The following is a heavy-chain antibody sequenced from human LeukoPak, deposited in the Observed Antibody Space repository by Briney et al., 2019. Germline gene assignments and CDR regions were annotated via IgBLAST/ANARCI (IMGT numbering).Heavy chain of an antibody. J-gene: IGHJ4*02. CDR3: ASYAGSYYYDSSGYYSFDY. V-gene: IGHV1-69*05. Sequence: GASVKVSCKASGGTFSSYAISWVRQAPGQGLEWMGGIIPIFSTANYAQKFQGRVTITTDESTSTAYMELSSLRSEDTAVYYCASYAGSYYYDSSGYYSFDYWGQGTLVTVSS. CDR2: IIPIFSTA. CDR1: GGTFSSYA. D-gene: IGHD3-22*01.